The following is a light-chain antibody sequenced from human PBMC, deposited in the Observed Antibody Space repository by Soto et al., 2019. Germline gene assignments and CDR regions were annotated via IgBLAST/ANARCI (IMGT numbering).Light chain of an antibody. V-gene: IGKV1-39*01. CDR3: QQSYSAPPVT. CDR1: QSISTY. J-gene: IGKJ4*01. CDR2: GAS. Sequence: IQMTQSPSSLSASVGDTVTITCRASQSISTYLNWYQQKPGKAPNLLIYGASSLQSGVPSRFSGSGSGTDFTLTISSLQPEDFATYYCQQSYSAPPVTFGGGTKVDIK.